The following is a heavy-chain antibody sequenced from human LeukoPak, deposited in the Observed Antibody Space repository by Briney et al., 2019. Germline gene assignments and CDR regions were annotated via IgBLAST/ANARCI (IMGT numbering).Heavy chain of an antibody. D-gene: IGHD3-10*01. CDR1: GGSINSYY. CDR2: IYYTGST. Sequence: KPSETLSLICTVSGGSINSYYWSWIRQPPGKGLEWIGYIYYTGSTNYNPSLKSRVTISVDTSKKQFSLKLSSVTAADTAVYYCARVSTMVRGVANWSDPWGQGTLVTVSS. CDR3: ARVSTMVRGVANWSDP. V-gene: IGHV4-59*12. J-gene: IGHJ5*02.